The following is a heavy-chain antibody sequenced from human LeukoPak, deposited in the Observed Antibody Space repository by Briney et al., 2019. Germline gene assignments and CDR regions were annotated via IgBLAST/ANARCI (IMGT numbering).Heavy chain of an antibody. J-gene: IGHJ6*03. CDR3: AKCLPLFSSASDYMDV. D-gene: IGHD6-6*01. Sequence: PGGSLRLSCAASGFTFSSYGMHWVRQAPGKGLEWVAFIRYDGSNKYYADSVKGRFTISRDNSKNTLYLQMNSLRLDDTAVYYCAKCLPLFSSASDYMDVWGTGTTVIVS. CDR1: GFTFSSYG. CDR2: IRYDGSNK. V-gene: IGHV3-30*02.